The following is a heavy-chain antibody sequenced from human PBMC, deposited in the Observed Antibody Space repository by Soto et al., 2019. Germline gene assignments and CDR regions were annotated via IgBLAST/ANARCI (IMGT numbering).Heavy chain of an antibody. CDR3: ARARRPNYGGNSKLLDY. J-gene: IGHJ4*02. CDR1: GGSISSGGYY. CDR2: IYYSGST. D-gene: IGHD4-17*01. Sequence: QVQLQESGPGLVKPSQTLSLTCTVSGGSISSGGYYWSWIRQHPGKGLEWIGYIYYSGSTYYNPSLKSRVTISVDTSKNQFSLKLSSVTAADTAVYYCARARRPNYGGNSKLLDYWGQGTLVTVSS. V-gene: IGHV4-31*03.